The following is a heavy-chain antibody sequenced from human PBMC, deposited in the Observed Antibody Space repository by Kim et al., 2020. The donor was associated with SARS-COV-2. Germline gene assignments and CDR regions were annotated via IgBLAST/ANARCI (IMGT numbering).Heavy chain of an antibody. Sequence: GGSLRLSCAASGFTFSSYGMHWVRQAPGKGLEWVAVIWYDGSNKYYADSVKGRFTISRDNSKNTLYLQMNSLRAEDTAVYYCARDPTVLAAMPAFDIWGQGTMVTVSS. V-gene: IGHV3-33*08. CDR1: GFTFSSYG. D-gene: IGHD2-2*01. J-gene: IGHJ3*02. CDR2: IWYDGSNK. CDR3: ARDPTVLAAMPAFDI.